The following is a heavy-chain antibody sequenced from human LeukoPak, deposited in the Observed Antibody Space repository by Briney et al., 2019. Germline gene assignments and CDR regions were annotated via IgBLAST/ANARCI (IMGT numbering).Heavy chain of an antibody. CDR2: VYYSGST. D-gene: IGHD6-19*01. V-gene: IGHV4-59*01. Sequence: SETLSLTCTVSGGSLSSYYWSWIRQPPGKGLEWIGNVYYSGSTNYNPSLKSRVTISVDTSKKQFSLKLSSVTAADTAVYYCARDRSDWNSWFDPWGQGTLVTVSS. CDR3: ARDRSDWNSWFDP. J-gene: IGHJ5*02. CDR1: GGSLSSYY.